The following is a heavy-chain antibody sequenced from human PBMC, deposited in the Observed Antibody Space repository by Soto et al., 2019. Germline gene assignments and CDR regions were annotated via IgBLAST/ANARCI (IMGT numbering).Heavy chain of an antibody. D-gene: IGHD2-15*01. CDR2: IYYSGST. CDR3: ATNIVVVVAALDGMDV. CDR1: GGSISSSSYY. Sequence: QLQLQESGPGLVKPSETLSLTCTVSGGSISSSSYYWGWIRQPPGKGLEWIGSIYYSGSTYYNPSLKSLVTISEDTSKNQFSLKLSSVTAADTAVYYCATNIVVVVAALDGMDVWGQGTTVTVSS. V-gene: IGHV4-39*01. J-gene: IGHJ6*02.